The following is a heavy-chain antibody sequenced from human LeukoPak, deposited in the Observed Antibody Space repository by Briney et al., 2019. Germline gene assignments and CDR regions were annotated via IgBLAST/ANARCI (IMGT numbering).Heavy chain of an antibody. CDR1: GYTFTSYG. CDR2: ISAYNGNT. J-gene: IGHJ4*02. V-gene: IGHV1-18*01. CDR3: ASLHLFVDTAMVSEY. D-gene: IGHD5-18*01. Sequence: ASVKVSCKASGYTFTSYGISCVRQAPGQGLEWMGWISAYNGNTNYAQKLQGRVTMTTDTSTSTAYMELRSLRSDDTAVYYCASLHLFVDTAMVSEYWGQGTLVTVSS.